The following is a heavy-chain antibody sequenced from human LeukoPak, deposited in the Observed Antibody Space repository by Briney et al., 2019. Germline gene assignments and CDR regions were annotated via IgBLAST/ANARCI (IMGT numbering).Heavy chain of an antibody. CDR3: AKDHFDWLFPTSNFDY. CDR2: IIGGGGSR. Sequence: GGSLRLSCAASGFTFSSYGMHWVRQAPGKGLEWVSAIIGGGGSRSYADSVKGRFTISRDNSKDTLYLQMNSLRAEDTAVYYCAKDHFDWLFPTSNFDYWDQGTLVTVSS. J-gene: IGHJ4*02. V-gene: IGHV3-23*01. D-gene: IGHD3-9*01. CDR1: GFTFSSYG.